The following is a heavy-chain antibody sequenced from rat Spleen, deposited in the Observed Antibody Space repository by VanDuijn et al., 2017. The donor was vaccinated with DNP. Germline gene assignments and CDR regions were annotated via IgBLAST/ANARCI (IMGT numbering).Heavy chain of an antibody. CDR3: ARLGDYFDY. Sequence: EVQLQESGPGLVKPSQSLSLTCSVTGYSITSNYWGGIRQFPGNKMEWIGHIGYSGSTTYNPSLKSRISITRDTSKNQFFLHLNSVTTEDTATYYCARLGDYFDYWGQGVMVTVSS. CDR2: IGYSGST. J-gene: IGHJ2*01. CDR1: GYSITSNY. V-gene: IGHV3-1*01.